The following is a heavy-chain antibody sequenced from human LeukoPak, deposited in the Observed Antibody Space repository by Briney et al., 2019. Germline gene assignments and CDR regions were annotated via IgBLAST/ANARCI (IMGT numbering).Heavy chain of an antibody. CDR3: ARESIAARQADXFDI. CDR2: IFYSGST. CDR1: SGSISTSNYY. V-gene: IGHV4-39*07. J-gene: IGHJ3*02. Sequence: SETLSLTCTVSSGSISTSNYYWGWVRQPPGKALEWIGNIFYSGSTYYSPSLKSRVTISVDTSKNQFSLKLSSVTAADTAVYYCARESIAARQADXFDIWGQXXMVTVSS. D-gene: IGHD6-6*01.